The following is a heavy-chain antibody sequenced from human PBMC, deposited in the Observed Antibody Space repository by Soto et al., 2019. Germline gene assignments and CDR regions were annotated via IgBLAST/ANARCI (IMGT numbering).Heavy chain of an antibody. CDR1: GGSIRSYY. Sequence: LTCSVSGGSIRSYYWSWIRQSAEKWLEWIGYFYHSGNSNYNPSLKSRVTISVDTSKNQLSLSLRSVTAADTAVYFCARISSVDPYGYVNGGLDVWGQGTTVTVSS. V-gene: IGHV4-59*01. J-gene: IGHJ6*02. CDR3: ARISSVDPYGYVNGGLDV. CDR2: FYHSGNS. D-gene: IGHD5-18*01.